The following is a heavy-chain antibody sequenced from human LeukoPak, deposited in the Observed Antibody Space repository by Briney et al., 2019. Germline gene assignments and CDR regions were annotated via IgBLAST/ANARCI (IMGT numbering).Heavy chain of an antibody. Sequence: GGSLRLSCAASGFTFDDYGMSWVRQAPGKGLEWVSAISGSGGSTYYADSVKGRFTISRDNSKNTLYLQMNSLRAEDTAVYYCAKGRPGRRWLHQPSDYWGQGTLVTVSS. J-gene: IGHJ4*02. CDR1: GFTFDDYG. V-gene: IGHV3-23*01. CDR3: AKGRPGRRWLHQPSDY. D-gene: IGHD5-24*01. CDR2: ISGSGGST.